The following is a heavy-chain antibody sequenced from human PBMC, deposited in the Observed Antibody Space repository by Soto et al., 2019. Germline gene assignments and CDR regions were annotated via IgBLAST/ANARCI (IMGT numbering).Heavy chain of an antibody. V-gene: IGHV3-21*01. CDR3: ARGDESSLKGNAFDI. D-gene: IGHD3-22*01. Sequence: EVQLVESGGGLVKPGGSLRLSCAASGFTFSSYSMNWVRQAPGKGLEWVSSISSSSSYIYYADSVKGRFTISRDNAKNSLYRQMNSLRAEDTAVYYCARGDESSLKGNAFDIWGQGTMVTVSS. CDR2: ISSSSSYI. J-gene: IGHJ3*02. CDR1: GFTFSSYS.